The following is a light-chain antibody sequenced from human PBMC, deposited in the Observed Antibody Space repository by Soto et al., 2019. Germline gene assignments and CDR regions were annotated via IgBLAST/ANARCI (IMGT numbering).Light chain of an antibody. CDR3: QQYGSSRT. Sequence: DIQMTQSPSSLAASVGDRVTITCRASRSISGYLNWYQQKAGKAPKLLVYAATSLETGVPSRFTGSGSGTHFTLTISRLEPEDFAVYYCQQYGSSRTFGQGTKVDIK. CDR1: RSISGY. V-gene: IGKV1-39*01. CDR2: AAT. J-gene: IGKJ1*01.